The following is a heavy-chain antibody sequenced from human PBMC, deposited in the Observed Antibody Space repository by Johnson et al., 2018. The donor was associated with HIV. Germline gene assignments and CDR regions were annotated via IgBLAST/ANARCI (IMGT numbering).Heavy chain of an antibody. CDR3: ARDYQDSRIDAFDI. V-gene: IGHV3-30*04. CDR1: GFTFTDYA. D-gene: IGHD6-13*01. J-gene: IGHJ3*02. Sequence: QVQLVESGGGVVQAGRSLTLSCVGSGFTFTDYAIHWVRQPPGKGLEWVAVISYDGSNKYYADSVKGRFTISRDNSKNTLYLQMNSLRAEDTAVYYCARDYQDSRIDAFDIWGQGTMVTVSS. CDR2: ISYDGSNK.